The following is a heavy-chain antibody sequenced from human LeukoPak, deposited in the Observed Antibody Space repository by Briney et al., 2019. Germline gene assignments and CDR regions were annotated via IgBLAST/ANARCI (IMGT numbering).Heavy chain of an antibody. V-gene: IGHV1-2*02. Sequence: GASVKVPCKASGYTFIDYFIHWMRQTPGQGLEWLGWINPNSGVTRYAQKFQGRVTLTRDTAAYMELSSLKYDDTAVYYCARAVSGTLGGAFDIWGQGTAVTVSS. CDR3: ARAVSGTLGGAFDI. CDR2: INPNSGVT. J-gene: IGHJ3*02. CDR1: GYTFIDYF. D-gene: IGHD1-14*01.